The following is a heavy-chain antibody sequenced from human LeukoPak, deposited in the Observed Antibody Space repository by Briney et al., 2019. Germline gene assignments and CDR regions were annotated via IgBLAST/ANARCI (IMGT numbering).Heavy chain of an antibody. CDR1: GFTFSSYA. CDR3: AKARRYYDILTGYYFDY. J-gene: IGHJ4*02. D-gene: IGHD3-9*01. CDR2: ISYDGSNK. Sequence: PGGSLRLSCAASGFTFSSYAMHWVRQAPGKGLEWVAVISYDGSNKYYADSVKGRFTISRDNSKNTLYLQMNSLRAEDTAVYYCAKARRYYDILTGYYFDYWGQGTLVTVSS. V-gene: IGHV3-30-3*02.